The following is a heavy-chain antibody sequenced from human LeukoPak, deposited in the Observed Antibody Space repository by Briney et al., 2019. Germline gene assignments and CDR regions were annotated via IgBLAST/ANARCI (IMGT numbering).Heavy chain of an antibody. V-gene: IGHV4-38-2*01. J-gene: IGHJ4*02. CDR2: IYHSGST. CDR1: GYSISSNYY. Sequence: PSETLSLTCAVSGYSISSNYYWGWIRQPPGKGLEWIGSIYHSGSTYYNPSLKSRFTISLDTSKTHFSLTLTSVTAADTAVYYCARRGGHFDYWGQGTLVTVSS. D-gene: IGHD3-10*01. CDR3: ARRGGHFDY.